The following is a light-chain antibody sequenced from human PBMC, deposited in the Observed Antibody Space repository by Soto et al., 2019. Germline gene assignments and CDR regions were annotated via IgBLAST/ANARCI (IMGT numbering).Light chain of an antibody. CDR1: NSDIGAGYD. CDR2: SNN. CDR3: QSFHRGLIRYV. J-gene: IGLJ1*01. V-gene: IGLV1-40*01. Sequence: QSVLTQPPSVSGAPGQRVTISCTGSNSDIGAGYDVHWYQQLPGSAPKLLIYSNNNRPSGVPDRFSVSKSGTSASLAITGLQAEDEADYYCQSFHRGLIRYVFGTGTRSPS.